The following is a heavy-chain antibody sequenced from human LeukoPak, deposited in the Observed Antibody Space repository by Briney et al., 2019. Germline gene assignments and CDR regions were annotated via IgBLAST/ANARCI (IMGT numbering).Heavy chain of an antibody. Sequence: GGSLRLSCAASGFTFSSYEMNWVRQAPGKGLEWVSYISSSGSTIYYADSVKGRFTISRDNAKNSLYLQMNGLRAEDTAVYYCARVAPPIWFGELSENGYFQHWGQGTLVTVSS. CDR3: ARVAPPIWFGELSENGYFQH. J-gene: IGHJ1*01. D-gene: IGHD3-10*01. CDR1: GFTFSSYE. CDR2: ISSSGSTI. V-gene: IGHV3-48*03.